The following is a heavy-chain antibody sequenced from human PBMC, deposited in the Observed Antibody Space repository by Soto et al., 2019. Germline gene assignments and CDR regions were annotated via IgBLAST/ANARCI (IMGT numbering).Heavy chain of an antibody. V-gene: IGHV3-30*18. CDR2: ISYDGSNK. J-gene: IGHJ6*02. CDR3: AKQLAWLPNYYYYGMDV. CDR1: GFTFSSYG. D-gene: IGHD5-18*01. Sequence: PGGSLRLSCAASGFTFSSYGMHWVRQAPGKGLEWVAVISYDGSNKYYADSVKGRFTISRDNSKNTLYLQMNSLRAEDTAVYYCAKQLAWLPNYYYYGMDVWGQGTTVTLSS.